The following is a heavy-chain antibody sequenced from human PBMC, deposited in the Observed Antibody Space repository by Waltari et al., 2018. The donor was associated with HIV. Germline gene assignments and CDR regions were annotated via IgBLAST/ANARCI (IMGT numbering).Heavy chain of an antibody. CDR1: GFTFSSYA. CDR3: ARDPRALIIVTTFSYGVDV. J-gene: IGHJ6*02. CDR2: ISYDGNNI. Sequence: LVESGGGVVQPGRSLRLSCAASGFTFSSYAMHWVRQAPGKGLEWVAVISYDGNNIEYADSVKGRFTISRDNSKNTLYLQMNSLRAEDTALYYCARDPRALIIVTTFSYGVDVWGQGTAVTVSS. V-gene: IGHV3-30*07. D-gene: IGHD3-22*01.